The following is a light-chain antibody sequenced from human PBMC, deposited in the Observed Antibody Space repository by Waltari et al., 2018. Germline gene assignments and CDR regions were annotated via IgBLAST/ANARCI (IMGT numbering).Light chain of an antibody. CDR2: DVN. J-gene: IGLJ3*02. Sequence: QSALTQTASVSGSPGQAITISCSGTSSDIGKYNLVSWYQQHPGKAPTLIIYDVNKRPSGVSNRFSGSKSGHTAFLTSAGLQTADEADYYCCSYVGSAISVFGGGTKLTVL. CDR3: CSYVGSAISV. CDR1: SSDIGKYNL. V-gene: IGLV2-23*02.